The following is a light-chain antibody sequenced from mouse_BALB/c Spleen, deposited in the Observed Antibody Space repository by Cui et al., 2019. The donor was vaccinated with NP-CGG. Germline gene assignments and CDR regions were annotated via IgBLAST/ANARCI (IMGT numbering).Light chain of an antibody. CDR1: IRAVTISNY. J-gene: IGLJ1*01. CDR2: GTN. V-gene: IGLV1*01. CDR3: ALWYSNHWV. Sequence: PVVTHEPPSTTSPGETFILTCRSSIRAVTISNYVNWVQEKADHLFTGLIGGTNNRVPGVPARFSGSLIGDKAALTITGAQTEDEAIYFCALWYSNHWVFGGGTKLTVL.